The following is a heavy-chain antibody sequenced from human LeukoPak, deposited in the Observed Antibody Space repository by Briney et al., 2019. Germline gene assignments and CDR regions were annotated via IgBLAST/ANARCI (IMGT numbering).Heavy chain of an antibody. CDR2: MYLSGTT. D-gene: IGHD3-22*01. Sequence: SETLSLTCTVSGDSINSLGLWSWVRQPPGKGLEWVGEMYLSGTTHSNPSVKSRVTISIDKSKNQFFLNLSSVTAADTAVYYCAGLVGRYSSGLYYYYFDYWGQGTLVTVSS. CDR1: GDSINSLGL. V-gene: IGHV4-4*02. J-gene: IGHJ4*02. CDR3: AGLVGRYSSGLYYYYFDY.